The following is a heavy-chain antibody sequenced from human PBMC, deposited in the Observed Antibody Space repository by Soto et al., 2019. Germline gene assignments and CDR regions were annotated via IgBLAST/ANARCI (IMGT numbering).Heavy chain of an antibody. CDR3: ARRGIWFGELADSAYFDY. D-gene: IGHD3-10*01. CDR2: IYYSGST. Sequence: PSETLSLTCTVSGDSISSYYWSWIRQPPGKGLEWIGYIYYSGSTNYNPSLKSRVTISVDTSKNQFSLKLSSVTAADTAVYYCARRGIWFGELADSAYFDYWGQGTLVTVSS. V-gene: IGHV4-59*01. CDR1: GDSISSYY. J-gene: IGHJ4*02.